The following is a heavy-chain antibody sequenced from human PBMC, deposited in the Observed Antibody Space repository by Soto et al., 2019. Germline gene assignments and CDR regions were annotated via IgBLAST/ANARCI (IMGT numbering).Heavy chain of an antibody. Sequence: QVQLVQSGAEVKKPGASVKVSCKASGYTFTGYYMHWVRQAPGQGLEWMGWINPNSGGTNYAQKLQGWVTMTRDTSTSTAYMELSRLRSDDTAVYYCARARRDSSGYPQCYFDYWGQGTLVTVSS. CDR1: GYTFTGYY. CDR2: INPNSGGT. J-gene: IGHJ4*02. V-gene: IGHV1-2*04. CDR3: ARARRDSSGYPQCYFDY. D-gene: IGHD3-22*01.